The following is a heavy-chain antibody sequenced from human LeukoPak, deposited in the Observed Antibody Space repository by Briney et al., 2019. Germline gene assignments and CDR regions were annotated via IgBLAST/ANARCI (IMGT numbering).Heavy chain of an antibody. Sequence: GGSLRLSCAASGFTFSDHYMDWVRQAPGKGLEWVGRTRNKANSYTTEYAASVKGRFTISRDDSKNSLYLQMNSLKTEDTAVHYCARHARLWLGYGMDVWGQGTTVTVSS. CDR1: GFTFSDHY. V-gene: IGHV3-72*01. CDR3: ARHARLWLGYGMDV. D-gene: IGHD6-19*01. J-gene: IGHJ6*02. CDR2: TRNKANSYTT.